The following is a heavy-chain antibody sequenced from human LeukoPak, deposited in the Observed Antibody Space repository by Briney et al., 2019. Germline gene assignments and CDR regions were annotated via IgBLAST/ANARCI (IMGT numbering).Heavy chain of an antibody. D-gene: IGHD4-11*01. J-gene: IGHJ3*02. Sequence: GGPLRLSCAASGFIFSTYSMNWVRQAPGKGLEWVSYISSTDSTIYYADSVQGRFTISRDNAKNSLYLLMSSLRAEDTAVYYCARDLDGTVAFDIWGQGTMVTVSS. V-gene: IGHV3-48*01. CDR3: ARDLDGTVAFDI. CDR1: GFIFSTYS. CDR2: ISSTDSTI.